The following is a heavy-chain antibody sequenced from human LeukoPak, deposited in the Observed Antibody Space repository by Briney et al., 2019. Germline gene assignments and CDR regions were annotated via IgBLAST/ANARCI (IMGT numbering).Heavy chain of an antibody. V-gene: IGHV3-23*01. CDR1: GFTFSSYA. Sequence: GGSPRLSCAASGFTFSSYAMSWVRQAPGKGLEWVSAISGSGGSTYYADSVKGRFTISRDNSKNTLYLQMNSLRAEDTAVYYCAKGSGYYPILDYWGQGTLVTVSS. D-gene: IGHD3-3*01. CDR3: AKGSGYYPILDY. CDR2: ISGSGGST. J-gene: IGHJ4*02.